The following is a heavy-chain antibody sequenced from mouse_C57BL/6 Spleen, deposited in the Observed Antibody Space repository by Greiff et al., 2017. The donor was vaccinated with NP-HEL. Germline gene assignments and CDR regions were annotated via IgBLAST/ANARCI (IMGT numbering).Heavy chain of an antibody. CDR1: GYTFTSYW. CDR3: ARSPGLGCGRYYFDY. J-gene: IGHJ2*01. D-gene: IGHD3-3*01. Sequence: QVQLQQPGAELVKPGASVKLSCKASGYTFTSYWMHWVKQRPGQGLEWIGMIHPNSGSTNYNEKFKSKATLTVDKSSSTAYMQLSSLTSEDSAVYCGARSPGLGCGRYYFDYWGQGTTLTVSS. V-gene: IGHV1-64*01. CDR2: IHPNSGST.